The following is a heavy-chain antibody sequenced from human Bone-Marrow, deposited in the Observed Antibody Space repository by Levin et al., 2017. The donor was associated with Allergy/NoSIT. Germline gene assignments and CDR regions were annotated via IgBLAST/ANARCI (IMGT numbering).Heavy chain of an antibody. D-gene: IGHD1-20*01. J-gene: IGHJ6*02. CDR1: GFTFYSYA. V-gene: IGHV3-23*01. Sequence: ETLSLTCSASGFTFYSYAMNWVRQAPGKGLEWVSSISGSGGTTYYADSVQGRFTISRDNSRNTLYLEMNILRAEDTAVYYCARERITGTTWGGISGMDVWGQGTTVTVSS. CDR3: ARERITGTTWGGISGMDV. CDR2: ISGSGGTT.